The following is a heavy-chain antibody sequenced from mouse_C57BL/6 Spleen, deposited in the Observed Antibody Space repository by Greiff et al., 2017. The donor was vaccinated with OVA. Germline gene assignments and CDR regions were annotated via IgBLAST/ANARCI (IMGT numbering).Heavy chain of an antibody. D-gene: IGHD1-1*01. J-gene: IGHJ4*01. Sequence: QVQLKESGAELVRPGTSVKVSCKASGYAFTNYLIEWVKQRPGQGLEWIGVINPGSGGTNYNEKFKGKATLTADKSSSTAYMQLSSLTSEDSAVYFCARRDYGHAMDYWGQGTSVTVSS. V-gene: IGHV1-54*01. CDR1: GYAFTNYL. CDR2: INPGSGGT. CDR3: ARRDYGHAMDY.